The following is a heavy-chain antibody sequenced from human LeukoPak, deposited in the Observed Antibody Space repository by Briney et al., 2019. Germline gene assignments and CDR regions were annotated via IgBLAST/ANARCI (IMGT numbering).Heavy chain of an antibody. CDR3: TRDGGSYSHLDS. CDR2: IETKIKRYVT. J-gene: IGHJ4*02. CDR1: GFTFTSYG. Sequence: GGSLRLSCAASGFTFTSYGMHWVRQASGKGLEWVGVIETKIKRYVTEYTASVKGRFIISRDESKNTAYLQMNSLETDDTAVYYCTRDGGSYSHLDSWGQGTLVTVSS. D-gene: IGHD1-26*01. V-gene: IGHV3-73*01.